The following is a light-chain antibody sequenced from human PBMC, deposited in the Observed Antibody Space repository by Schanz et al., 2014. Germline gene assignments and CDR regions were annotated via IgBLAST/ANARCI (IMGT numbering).Light chain of an antibody. CDR3: SSYAGSNIWV. Sequence: QSALTQPASVSGSPGQSITISCTGTSSDVGGYNYVSWYQQYPGKAPKLMIYDVSKRPSGVPDRFSGSKSGNTASLTVSGLQAEDEADYYCSSYAGSNIWVFGGGTKLTVL. CDR2: DVS. CDR1: SSDVGGYNY. V-gene: IGLV2-8*01. J-gene: IGLJ3*02.